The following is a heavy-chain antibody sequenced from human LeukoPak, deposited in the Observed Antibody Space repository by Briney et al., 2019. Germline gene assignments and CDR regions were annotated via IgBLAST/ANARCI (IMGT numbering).Heavy chain of an antibody. J-gene: IGHJ4*01. CDR1: GLTLSSYN. D-gene: IGHD2/OR15-2a*01. CDR2: ISSDSHDT. CDR3: ATKNPGDN. V-gene: IGHV3-48*01. Sequence: GGSLRLSCVVSGLTLSSYNMNWVRQAPGRGLEWVSFISSDSHDTHYAGSVKGRFTVSRDNAKDSLYLQMNSLRVEDTGIYYCATKNPGDNWGHGTLVTVSA.